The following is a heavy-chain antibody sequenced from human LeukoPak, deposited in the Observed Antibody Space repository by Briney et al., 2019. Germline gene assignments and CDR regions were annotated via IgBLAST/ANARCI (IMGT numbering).Heavy chain of an antibody. V-gene: IGHV3-74*01. J-gene: IGHJ5*02. CDR3: PRDLGLRGST. Sequence: PGGSLRLSCEASGLTFSNSWLHWVRQIQGKGLVWVSRMYGDMRDISYADSVKGRFTISRDNAKNTVYLQMNSLRGEDTAVYYCPRDLGLRGSTWGQGTRVTVSS. CDR1: GLTFSNSW. D-gene: IGHD5-12*01. CDR2: MYGDMRDI.